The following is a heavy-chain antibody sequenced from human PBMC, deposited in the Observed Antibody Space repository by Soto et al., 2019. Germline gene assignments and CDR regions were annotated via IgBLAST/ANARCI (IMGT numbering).Heavy chain of an antibody. V-gene: IGHV3-7*01. J-gene: IGHJ4*02. CDR3: ARNRDYAFDY. Sequence: GGSLRLSCAASGFMFSNYWMSWVRQAPGKGLEWVAIIKQDGSDKYYVDSVKGRFTISRDNAKNSLYLQMNSLRIEDAAVYYCARNRDYAFDYWGRGALVTVSS. CDR2: IKQDGSDK. D-gene: IGHD4-17*01. CDR1: GFMFSNYW.